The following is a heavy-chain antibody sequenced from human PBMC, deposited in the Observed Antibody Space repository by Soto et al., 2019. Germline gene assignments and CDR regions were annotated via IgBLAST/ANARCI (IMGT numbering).Heavy chain of an antibody. D-gene: IGHD2-15*01. J-gene: IGHJ4*02. V-gene: IGHV2-5*02. Sequence: QITLKESGPTLVKPTQTLTLTCTFSGFSLNTTGVGVGWIRQPPGKALEWLALIYWADDKRFSPSLKSRLTNTKDTSKNHVVLTLTNMDPVDTATYYRAHRSVFWSDGTCYSHPFDYWGQGTLVTVSS. CDR2: IYWADDK. CDR3: AHRSVFWSDGTCYSHPFDY. CDR1: GFSLNTTGVG.